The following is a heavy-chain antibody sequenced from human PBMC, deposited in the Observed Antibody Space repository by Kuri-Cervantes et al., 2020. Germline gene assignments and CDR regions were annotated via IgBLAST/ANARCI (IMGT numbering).Heavy chain of an antibody. J-gene: IGHJ6*02. CDR3: AREDYDFWSGYRYYGMDV. CDR1: GFTVSSNY. V-gene: IGHV3-53*01. Sequence: GESLKIPCAASGFTVSSNYMSWVRQAPGKGLEWVSVIYSGGSTYYADSVKGRFTISRDNSKNTLYLQMNSLRAEDTAVYYCAREDYDFWSGYRYYGMDVWGQGTTVTVSS. D-gene: IGHD3-3*01. CDR2: IYSGGST.